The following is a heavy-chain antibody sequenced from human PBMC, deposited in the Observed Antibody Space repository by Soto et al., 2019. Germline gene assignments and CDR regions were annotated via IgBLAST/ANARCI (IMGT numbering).Heavy chain of an antibody. CDR2: IIPIFGTA. CDR3: ARVAPYSYGLAHFDD. CDR1: GGTFSSYA. D-gene: IGHD5-18*01. V-gene: IGHV1-69*13. J-gene: IGHJ4*02. Sequence: SVKVSCKASGGTFSSYAISWVRQAPGQGLEWMGGIIPIFGTANYAQKFQGRVTITADESTSTAYMELSSLRSEDTAVYYCARVAPYSYGLAHFDDWGQGTLVTVSS.